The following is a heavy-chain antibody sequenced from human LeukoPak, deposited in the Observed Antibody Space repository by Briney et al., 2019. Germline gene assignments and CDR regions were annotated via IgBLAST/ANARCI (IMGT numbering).Heavy chain of an antibody. CDR2: ISAYNGNT. J-gene: IGHJ4*02. V-gene: IGHV1-18*01. Sequence: ASVTVSCKASGYTFTSYGISWVRQAPGQGLEWMGWISAYNGNTNYAQKLQGRVTMTEDTSTDTAYMELSSLRSEDTAVYYCATDSTKNYVWGSYRAPFDYWGQGTLVTVSS. D-gene: IGHD3-16*02. CDR3: ATDSTKNYVWGSYRAPFDY. CDR1: GYTFTSYG.